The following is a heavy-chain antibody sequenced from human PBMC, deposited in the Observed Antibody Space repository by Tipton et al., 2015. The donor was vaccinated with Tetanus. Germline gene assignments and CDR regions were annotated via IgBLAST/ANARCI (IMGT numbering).Heavy chain of an antibody. V-gene: IGHV3-11*01. CDR1: GFTFSDYY. CDR2: ISRSGTNI. CDR3: TTIGFDTGGYFNAFDI. D-gene: IGHD2-8*02. J-gene: IGHJ3*02. Sequence: SLRLSCAASGFTFSDYYLSWIRQAPGKGLEWVSYISRSGTNIHYADSVKGRFTVSRDNAKNSLYLQMNGLRVEDTAVYYCTTIGFDTGGYFNAFDIWGQGTMVTVSS.